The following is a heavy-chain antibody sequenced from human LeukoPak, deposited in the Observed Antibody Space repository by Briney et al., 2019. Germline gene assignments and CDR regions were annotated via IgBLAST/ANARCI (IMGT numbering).Heavy chain of an antibody. Sequence: PGGSLRLSCAASGFTFSSYAMSWVRQAPGEGLEWVSAISGSGGSTYYADSVKGRFTISRDNSKNTLYLQMNSLRAEDTAVYYCAKTVLRYSTGDAFDIWGQGTMVTVSS. D-gene: IGHD3-9*01. V-gene: IGHV3-23*01. CDR3: AKTVLRYSTGDAFDI. J-gene: IGHJ3*02. CDR2: ISGSGGST. CDR1: GFTFSSYA.